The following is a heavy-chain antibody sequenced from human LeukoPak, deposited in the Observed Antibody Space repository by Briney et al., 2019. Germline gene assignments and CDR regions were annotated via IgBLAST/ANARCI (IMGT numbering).Heavy chain of an antibody. V-gene: IGHV3-21*01. CDR1: GFTFSSYS. D-gene: IGHD6-13*01. CDR2: ISSSSSYI. Sequence: PGGSLRLSCAASGFTFSSYSMNWVRQAPGKGLEWVSSISSSSSYIYYADSVKGRFTISRDNAKNSLYLQMNSLRAEDTAVYYCARSTLPYSSSWYTPYYYYGMDIWGQGTTVTVSS. CDR3: ARSTLPYSSSWYTPYYYYGMDI. J-gene: IGHJ6*02.